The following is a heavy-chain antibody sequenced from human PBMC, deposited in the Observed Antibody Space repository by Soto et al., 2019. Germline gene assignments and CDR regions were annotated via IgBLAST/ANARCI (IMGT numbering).Heavy chain of an antibody. CDR1: GYSFTTYW. CDR2: IYPGDSDS. J-gene: IGHJ4*02. Sequence: GESLKISCKVSGYSFTTYWIGWVRQMPGKGLEWMGIIYPGDSDSIYSPSFQGQVTISADKSITTVYLQWSSLRASDTAMYYCARHGASRDDVDYWGQGTLVTVSS. CDR3: ARHGASRDDVDY. V-gene: IGHV5-51*01. D-gene: IGHD1-1*01.